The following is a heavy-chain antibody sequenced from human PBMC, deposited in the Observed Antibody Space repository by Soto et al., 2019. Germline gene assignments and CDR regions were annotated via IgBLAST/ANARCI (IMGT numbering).Heavy chain of an antibody. D-gene: IGHD6-6*01. V-gene: IGHV3-30-3*01. Sequence: GGSLRLSCASSGFTFSSYAMHWVRQAPGKGLEWVAVISYDGSNKYYADSVKGRFTISRDNSKNTLYLQMNSLRAEDTAVYYCARVMYSSSAVYYYYGTAVWGQGTTVTVSS. CDR1: GFTFSSYA. CDR2: ISYDGSNK. CDR3: ARVMYSSSAVYYYYGTAV. J-gene: IGHJ6*02.